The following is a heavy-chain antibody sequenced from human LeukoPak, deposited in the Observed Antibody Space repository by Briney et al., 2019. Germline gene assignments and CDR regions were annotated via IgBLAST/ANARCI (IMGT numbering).Heavy chain of an antibody. V-gene: IGHV1-8*01. CDR1: GYTFTSYD. J-gene: IGHJ3*02. Sequence: ASVKVSCTASGYTFTSYDINWVRQATGQGLEWMGWMNPNSGNTGYAQKFQGRVTMTRNTSIGTAYMELSSLRSEDTAVYYCARKGIAAAGIPIPFDIWGQGTMVTVSS. D-gene: IGHD6-13*01. CDR2: MNPNSGNT. CDR3: ARKGIAAAGIPIPFDI.